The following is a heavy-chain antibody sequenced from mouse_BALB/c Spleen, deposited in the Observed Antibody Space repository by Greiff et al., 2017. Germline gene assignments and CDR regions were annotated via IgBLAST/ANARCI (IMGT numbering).Heavy chain of an antibody. J-gene: IGHJ3*01. CDR1: GYTFTDYV. V-gene: IGHV1-77*01. D-gene: IGHD2-1*01. CDR2: IYPGSGST. Sequence: QVQLKESGPELVKPGASVEMSCKASGYTFTDYVISWVKQRTGQGLEWIGEIYPGSGSTYYNEKFKGKATLTADKSSNTSYMQLSSLTSEDSAVYFCARSGGNYGAYWGQGTLVTVSA. CDR3: ARSGGNYGAY.